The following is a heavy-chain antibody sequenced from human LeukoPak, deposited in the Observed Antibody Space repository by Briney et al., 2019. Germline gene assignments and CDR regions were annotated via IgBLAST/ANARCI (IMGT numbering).Heavy chain of an antibody. V-gene: IGHV3-23*01. CDR2: ISGSGIST. CDR1: GFTFSSYV. J-gene: IGHJ4*02. D-gene: IGHD3-9*01. CDR3: AKGDNDILTGYYNSFDY. Sequence: GGSLRLSCAASGFTFSSYVMNWVRQAPGKGLEWVSSISGSGISTYYSDSVKGRFTISRDNSKNTVYLQMNSLRAEDTAVYYCAKGDNDILTGYYNSFDYWGQGTLVTVSS.